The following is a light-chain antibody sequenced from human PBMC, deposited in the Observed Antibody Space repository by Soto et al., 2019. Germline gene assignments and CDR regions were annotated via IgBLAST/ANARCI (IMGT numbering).Light chain of an antibody. Sequence: DIQMTQSPSTLSASVGDRVIITCRASQTISSWLAWYQQKPGKAPNLLIYKASALKSGVPSRFSGSGSGREFTLNISSLQHDDFATYYCQQYDNDSWTFGQGTKVEIK. V-gene: IGKV1-5*03. J-gene: IGKJ1*01. CDR1: QTISSW. CDR2: KAS. CDR3: QQYDNDSWT.